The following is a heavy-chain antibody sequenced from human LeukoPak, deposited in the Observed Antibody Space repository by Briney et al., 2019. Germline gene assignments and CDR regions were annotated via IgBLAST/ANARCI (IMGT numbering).Heavy chain of an antibody. CDR2: INPNSGGT. Sequence: GASVKVSCKASGYTFTGYYMHWVRQAPGQGLEWMGRINPNSGGTNYAQKFQGRVTMTRDTSISTDYMELSRLRSDDTAVYYCARYCGGDCSDDAFDIWGQGTMVTVSS. CDR1: GYTFTGYY. J-gene: IGHJ3*02. CDR3: ARYCGGDCSDDAFDI. D-gene: IGHD2-21*02. V-gene: IGHV1-2*06.